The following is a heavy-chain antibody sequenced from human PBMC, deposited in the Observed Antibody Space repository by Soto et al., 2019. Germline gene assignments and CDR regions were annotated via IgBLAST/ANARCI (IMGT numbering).Heavy chain of an antibody. Sequence: SETLSLTCTVSGFSISSYDWSWIRQPPGKGLEWIGYIYYSGSTNYNPSLKSRVTISVDTSKNQFSLKLSSVTAADKAVYYCERGKIEEDAQFDYWGQGTMVTVSS. CDR2: IYYSGST. D-gene: IGHD2-2*01. CDR1: GFSISSYD. CDR3: ERGKIEEDAQFDY. V-gene: IGHV4-59*01. J-gene: IGHJ4*02.